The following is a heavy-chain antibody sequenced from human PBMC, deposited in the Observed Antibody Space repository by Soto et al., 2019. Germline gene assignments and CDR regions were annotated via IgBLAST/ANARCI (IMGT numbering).Heavy chain of an antibody. CDR2: IYYGGST. CDR1: GGSISSSSYY. CDR3: ARSYGGNRNYYYYGMDV. J-gene: IGHJ6*02. Sequence: SETLSLTCTVSGGSISSSSYYWGWIRQPPGKGLEWIGSIYYGGSTYYNPSLKSRVTISVDTSKNQFSLKLSSVTAADTAVYYCARSYGGNRNYYYYGMDVWGQGTTVT. V-gene: IGHV4-39*01. D-gene: IGHD4-17*01.